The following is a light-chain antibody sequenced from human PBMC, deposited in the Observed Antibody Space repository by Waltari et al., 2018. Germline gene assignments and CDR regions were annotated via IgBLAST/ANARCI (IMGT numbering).Light chain of an antibody. CDR1: QSLLYTSNNKNY. Sequence: DVVMTQSPDSLAVSLGARATIHCKSSQSLLYTSNNKNYVAWYQQKPGQPPKILIYWASIRESGVPDRFSGSGSGTDFTLTISGLQAEDVASYFCLQYLHTPRTFGQGTKVEIK. CDR3: LQYLHTPRT. CDR2: WAS. J-gene: IGKJ1*01. V-gene: IGKV4-1*01.